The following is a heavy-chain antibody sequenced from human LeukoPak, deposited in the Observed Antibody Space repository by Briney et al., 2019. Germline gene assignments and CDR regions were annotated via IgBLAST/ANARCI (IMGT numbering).Heavy chain of an antibody. J-gene: IGHJ5*02. Sequence: PSETLSLTCTVSGGSISSSSYYWGWIRQPPGKGLEWIGSIYYSGSTYYNPSLKSRVTISVDTSKNQFSLKLSSVTAADTAVYYCARETTDTRGPFYNWFDPWGQGTLVTVSS. CDR2: IYYSGST. CDR1: GGSISSSSYY. CDR3: ARETTDTRGPFYNWFDP. D-gene: IGHD1/OR15-1a*01. V-gene: IGHV4-39*07.